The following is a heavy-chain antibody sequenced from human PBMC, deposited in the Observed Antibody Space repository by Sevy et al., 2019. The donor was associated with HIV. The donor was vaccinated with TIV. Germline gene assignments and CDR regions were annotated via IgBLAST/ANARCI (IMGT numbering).Heavy chain of an antibody. CDR1: GFTFSDAW. Sequence: GGSLRLSCATSGFTFSDAWLSWVRQAPGKGLEWVGRIRSKGDGWTTEYAAPVKGRFTIARDDSKSMMFVQMNSLKTEDSAVYYCTTEGADWGHGTLVTVSS. CDR3: TTEGAD. CDR2: IRSKGDGWTT. V-gene: IGHV3-15*01. J-gene: IGHJ1*01.